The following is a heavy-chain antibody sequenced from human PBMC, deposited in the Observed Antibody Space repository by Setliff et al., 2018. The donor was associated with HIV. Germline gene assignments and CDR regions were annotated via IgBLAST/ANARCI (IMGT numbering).Heavy chain of an antibody. CDR2: ISISGDT. Sequence: LSLTCTVSGGSMRSHYWSWIRQPAGKRLEWIGRISISGDTNYNPSLKSRATMSLDTSKNQFSLKPRSVTAADTAVYYCAGADYSDTSGYYSNFDYWGQGTLVTAPQ. D-gene: IGHD3-22*01. CDR3: AGADYSDTSGYYSNFDY. CDR1: GGSMRSHY. J-gene: IGHJ4*02. V-gene: IGHV4-4*07.